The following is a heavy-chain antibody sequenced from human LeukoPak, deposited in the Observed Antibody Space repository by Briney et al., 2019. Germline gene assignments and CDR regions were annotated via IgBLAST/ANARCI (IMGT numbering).Heavy chain of an antibody. CDR2: ISGSGAGT. V-gene: IGHV3-23*01. Sequence: PSETLSLTCTVSGGSINSYYWNWVRQAPGKGLEWVSAISGSGAGTYYADSVKGRFTISRDNSKNTLYLQMNSLRAEDTAVYYCAKADPTVTTPNFDYWGQGTLVTVSS. D-gene: IGHD4-11*01. CDR3: AKADPTVTTPNFDY. J-gene: IGHJ4*02. CDR1: GGSINSYY.